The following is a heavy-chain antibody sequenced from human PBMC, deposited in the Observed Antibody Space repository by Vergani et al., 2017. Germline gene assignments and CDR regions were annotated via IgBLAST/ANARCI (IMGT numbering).Heavy chain of an antibody. Sequence: EVQLVESGGGLIQPGGSLRLSCAASGFTFSSYAMRWVRQAPGKGLEWVSAIRGSGGSTYYADSVKGRFTISRDNSKNTLYLQMNNLKAGDPAVYYCAKEDYYDSSGYYLADYWDQGTVV. J-gene: IGHJ4*02. D-gene: IGHD3-22*01. CDR3: AKEDYYDSSGYYLADY. CDR2: IRGSGGST. CDR1: GFTFSSYA. V-gene: IGHV3-23*04.